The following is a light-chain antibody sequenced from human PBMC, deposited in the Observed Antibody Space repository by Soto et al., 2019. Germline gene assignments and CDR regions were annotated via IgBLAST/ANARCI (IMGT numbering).Light chain of an antibody. CDR1: QSNTY. V-gene: IGKV3-20*01. J-gene: IGKJ1*01. Sequence: EIVLTQSPATLSLSPGERATLSCRTSQSNTYLAWYQQKPGQAPRLLIYGASSRATGIPDRFSGSGSGTDFTLTISGLEPEDFAVYYCQQYGSSRTFGQGTKVEIK. CDR2: GAS. CDR3: QQYGSSRT.